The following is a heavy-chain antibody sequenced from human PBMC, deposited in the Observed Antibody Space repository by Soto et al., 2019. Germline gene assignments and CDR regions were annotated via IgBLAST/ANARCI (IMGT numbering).Heavy chain of an antibody. Sequence: ASVKVSCKASENTFSTYSLHWVRQAPGQGLEWMGVINPTTTTTTDAQKFQGRVTMTRDTSTSTVFLELSSLRSGDTAVYFCARDLYSTSWYVRVFDXWGQRTMVTLSS. D-gene: IGHD6-13*01. J-gene: IGHJ3*01. V-gene: IGHV1-46*03. CDR3: ARDLYSTSWYVRVFDX. CDR2: INPTTTTT. CDR1: ENTFSTYS.